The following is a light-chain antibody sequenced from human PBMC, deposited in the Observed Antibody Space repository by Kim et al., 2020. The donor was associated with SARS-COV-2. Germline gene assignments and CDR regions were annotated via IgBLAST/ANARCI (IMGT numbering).Light chain of an antibody. J-gene: IGKJ2*01. V-gene: IGKV3-20*01. CDR1: QSISNSY. Sequence: EILLTQSPGTLSLSPGERATLSCRASQSISNSYLAWFQQKPGQAPRLLIYGASSRATGIPDRFSGSGSGTDFTLTISRLEPEDFAVYYCQQSGSSPRTFGQGTKLEI. CDR2: GAS. CDR3: QQSGSSPRT.